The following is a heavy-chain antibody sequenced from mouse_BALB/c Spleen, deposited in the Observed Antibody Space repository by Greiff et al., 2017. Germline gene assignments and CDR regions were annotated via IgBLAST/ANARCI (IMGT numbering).Heavy chain of an antibody. CDR1: GFTFSSYA. D-gene: IGHD1-1*01. CDR2: ISSGGSYT. Sequence: DVMLVESGGGLVKPGGSLKLSCAASGFTFSSYAMPWVRQTPEKRLEWVATISSGGSYTYYPDSVKGRFTISRDNAKNTLYLQMSSLRSEDTAMYYCARRDGGAMDDWGEGTAVTVAS. V-gene: IGHV5-9-1*01. J-gene: IGHJ4*01. CDR3: ARRDGGAMDD.